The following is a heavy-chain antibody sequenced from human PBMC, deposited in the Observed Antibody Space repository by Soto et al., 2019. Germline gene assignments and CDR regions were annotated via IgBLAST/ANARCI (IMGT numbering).Heavy chain of an antibody. Sequence: SVKVSCKASGGTFSSYAISWVRQAPGQGLEWMGGIIPIFGTANYAQKFQGRVTITADESTSTAYMELSSLRSEDTAVYYCATDPYSYGPSYFDYWGQGTLVTVSS. CDR2: IIPIFGTA. D-gene: IGHD5-18*01. V-gene: IGHV1-69*13. J-gene: IGHJ4*02. CDR1: GGTFSSYA. CDR3: ATDPYSYGPSYFDY.